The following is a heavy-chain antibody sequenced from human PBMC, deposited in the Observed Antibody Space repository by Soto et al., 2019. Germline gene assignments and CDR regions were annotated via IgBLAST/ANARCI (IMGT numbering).Heavy chain of an antibody. CDR3: ARLQAAAGDNDLTFDY. CDR1: GGSFTSYW. D-gene: IGHD6-13*01. J-gene: IGHJ4*02. V-gene: IGHV5-10-1*01. CDR2: IYSSDPYT. Sequence: GETQKISSKGSGGSFTSYWISCVRQMPGKGLEWTGRIYSSDPYTNYCPSFQGHVTISADKSISTAYLQWSSRKASDTAMYYCARLQAAAGDNDLTFDYWGQGTLVTVSS.